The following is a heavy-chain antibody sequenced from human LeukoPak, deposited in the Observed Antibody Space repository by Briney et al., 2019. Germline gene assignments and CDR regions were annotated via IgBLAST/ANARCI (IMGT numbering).Heavy chain of an antibody. V-gene: IGHV3-7*01. CDR2: IKQDGSEK. J-gene: IGHJ5*02. CDR3: ARTISTMTSSWFDP. Sequence: GGSLRLSCAASGFTYSIYWMSWVRQAPGKGLEWVANIKQDGSEKYYVDSVKGRFTISRDNARNSLYLQMNSLRAEDTAVYYCARTISTMTSSWFDPWGQGTLVTVSS. D-gene: IGHD4-17*01. CDR1: GFTYSIYW.